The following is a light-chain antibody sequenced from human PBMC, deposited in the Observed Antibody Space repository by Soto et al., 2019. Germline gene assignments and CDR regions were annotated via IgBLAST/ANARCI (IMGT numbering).Light chain of an antibody. CDR2: KAS. V-gene: IGKV1-5*03. CDR3: QQYNDNWT. CDR1: QSISSW. Sequence: DIQMTQSPSTLSASVGDRVTITCRASQSISSWLAWYQQKRGKAPKLLIYKASTLQSGVPSRFSGIGSGTEYTLAISSLQPDDFATYYCQQYNDNWTFGQGTKVEIK. J-gene: IGKJ1*01.